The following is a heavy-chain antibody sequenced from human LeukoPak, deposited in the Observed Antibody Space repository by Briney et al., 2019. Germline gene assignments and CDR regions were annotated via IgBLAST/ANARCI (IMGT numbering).Heavy chain of an antibody. J-gene: IGHJ4*02. CDR3: AKYCSGGCYSGLDY. D-gene: IGHD2-21*01. Sequence: GGSLRLSCAASGFTFSSHFMSWVRQAPGKGLEWVSTISTGGSTYYADSVKGRFTISRDNSKNTLHLQMNGLRAEDTAVYYCAKYCSGGCYSGLDYWGQGTLITVSS. CDR1: GFTFSSHF. V-gene: IGHV3-23*01. CDR2: ISTGGST.